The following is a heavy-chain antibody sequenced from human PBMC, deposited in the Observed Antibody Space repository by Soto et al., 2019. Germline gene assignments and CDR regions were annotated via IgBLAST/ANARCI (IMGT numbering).Heavy chain of an antibody. V-gene: IGHV3-33*01. D-gene: IGHD6-13*01. CDR3: ARDKSSYSSSWYLLDWFDP. Sequence: GGSLRLSCAASGFTFSSYGMHWVRQAPGKGLEWVAVIWYDGSNKYYADSVKGRFTISRDNSKNTLYLKMNSLRAEDTAVYYCARDKSSYSSSWYLLDWFDPWGQGTLVTVSS. J-gene: IGHJ5*02. CDR2: IWYDGSNK. CDR1: GFTFSSYG.